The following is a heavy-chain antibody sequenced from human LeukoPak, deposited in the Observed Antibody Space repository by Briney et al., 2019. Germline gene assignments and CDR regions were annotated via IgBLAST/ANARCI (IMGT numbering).Heavy chain of an antibody. D-gene: IGHD6-19*01. J-gene: IGHJ4*02. CDR2: ISGSGGT. CDR3: AKDLSLTVAGTGGFDY. V-gene: IGHV3-23*01. CDR1: GFTFSSYA. Sequence: GGSLRLSCAASGFTFSSYAMHWVRRAPGKGLEWVSAISGSGGTHYADSVKGRFTISRDKSKNTLYLQMNSLRAEDTAVYYCAKDLSLTVAGTGGFDYWGQGTLVTVSS.